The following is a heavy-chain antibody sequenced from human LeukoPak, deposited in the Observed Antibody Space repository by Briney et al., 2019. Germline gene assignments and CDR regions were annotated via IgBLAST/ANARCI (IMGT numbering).Heavy chain of an antibody. CDR1: GLTFRNYA. CDR2: ICANDGNT. D-gene: IGHD6-19*01. CDR3: AKGSVSMAGTPGDV. J-gene: IGHJ6*02. Sequence: GGSLRLSCAASGLTFRNYAMSWVRQAPGKGLEWVSVICANDGNTYYADAVKGRFTISRDNSKDTLYLQMDSLRAEDTAVYYCAKGSVSMAGTPGDVWGQGTTVTVSS. V-gene: IGHV3-23*01.